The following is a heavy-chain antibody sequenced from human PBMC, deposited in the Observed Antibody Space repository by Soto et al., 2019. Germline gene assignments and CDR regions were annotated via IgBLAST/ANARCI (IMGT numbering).Heavy chain of an antibody. Sequence: QVQLVQSGAEVKKPGSSVKVSCKASGGTFSSYTISWVRQAPGQGLEWMGRIIPILGIANYAQKFQGRVTITADKSTSTAYMELSSLRSEDTAVYYCARDGPNSRRLYYYGMDVWGQGTTVTVSS. J-gene: IGHJ6*02. CDR3: ARDGPNSRRLYYYGMDV. V-gene: IGHV1-69*08. CDR2: IIPILGIA. D-gene: IGHD2-21*01. CDR1: GGTFSSYT.